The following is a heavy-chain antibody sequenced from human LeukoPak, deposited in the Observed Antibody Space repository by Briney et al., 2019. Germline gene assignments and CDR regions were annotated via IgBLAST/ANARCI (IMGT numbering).Heavy chain of an antibody. Sequence: STLLLPSTSAAGGSINAYYCSWIRQPPANRLQWIGNVYHSGSTNCNPSLESRTTISVDTSKSQFLLKLSSVTAEDTAVYSCARRGYYGWGAFDIWGQGTMVTVSS. J-gene: IGHJ3*02. D-gene: IGHD3-10*01. CDR2: VYHSGST. CDR3: ARRGYYGWGAFDI. V-gene: IGHV4-59*08. CDR1: GGSINAYY.